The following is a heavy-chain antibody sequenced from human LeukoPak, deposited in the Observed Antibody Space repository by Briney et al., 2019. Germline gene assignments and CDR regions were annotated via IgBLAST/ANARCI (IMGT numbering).Heavy chain of an antibody. CDR3: ARGSSGYSYG. CDR1: GGSISSYY. CDR2: ISYSGST. J-gene: IGHJ4*02. D-gene: IGHD5-18*01. V-gene: IGHV4-59*01. Sequence: NPSETLSLTCTVSGGSISSYYWSWIRQPPGKGLEWIGYISYSGSTNYNPSLKSRVTISVDTSKNQFSLKLSPVTAADTAVYYCARGSSGYSYGWGQGTLVTVSS.